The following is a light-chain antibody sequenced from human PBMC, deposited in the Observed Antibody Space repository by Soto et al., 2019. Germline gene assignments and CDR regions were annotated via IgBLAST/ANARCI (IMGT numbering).Light chain of an antibody. CDR3: QQYYSYPRT. CDR2: AAS. J-gene: IGKJ1*01. V-gene: IGKV1-8*01. Sequence: AIRMTQSPSSLSASTGDRVTITCRASQGISSYLAWYQQKPGKAPKLLIYAASTLQSGVPSRFIGSGSGTDFTLTFSCLQSEDFATYYFQQYYSYPRTFGQGTKVDIK. CDR1: QGISSY.